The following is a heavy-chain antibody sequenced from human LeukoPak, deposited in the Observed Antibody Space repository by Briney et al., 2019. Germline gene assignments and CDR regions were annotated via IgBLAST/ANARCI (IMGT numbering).Heavy chain of an antibody. CDR1: GYTFTSYD. CDR2: MNPNSGNT. Sequence: ASVKVSCKASGYTFTSYDINWVRQATGQGLEWMGWMNPNSGNTGYAQKFQGRVTMTRNTSISTAYMELSSLRSEDTAVYYCATLTPGVAAAGTDIGYYYGMDVWGQGTTVTVSS. V-gene: IGHV1-8*01. J-gene: IGHJ6*02. D-gene: IGHD6-13*01. CDR3: ATLTPGVAAAGTDIGYYYGMDV.